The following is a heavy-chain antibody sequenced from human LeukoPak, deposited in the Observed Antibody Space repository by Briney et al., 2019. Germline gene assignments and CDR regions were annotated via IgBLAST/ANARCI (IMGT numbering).Heavy chain of an antibody. Sequence: SVKVSCKASGGTFSSYAISWVRQAPGQGLEWMGRIIPIFGTANYAQKFQGRVTITADESTSTAYMELSSLRSEDTAVYYCARFNRQQLVYSTSYYYYYYMDVWGKGTTVTVSS. CDR2: IIPIFGTA. J-gene: IGHJ6*03. D-gene: IGHD6-13*01. CDR1: GGTFSSYA. V-gene: IGHV1-69*13. CDR3: ARFNRQQLVYSTSYYYYYYMDV.